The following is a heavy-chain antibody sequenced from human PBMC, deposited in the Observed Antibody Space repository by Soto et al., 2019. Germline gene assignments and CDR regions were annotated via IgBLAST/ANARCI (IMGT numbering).Heavy chain of an antibody. V-gene: IGHV3-7*03. CDR2: IKEDGSGK. Sequence: GGSLRLSCTASGFTFSSYWMSWVRQAPGKGLGWVANIKEDGSGKYYVDSVKGRFSISRDNARNSLYLQMNSLRVEDTAVYYCVRVGRLGGYWGQGALVTVSS. J-gene: IGHJ4*02. CDR1: GFTFSSYW. D-gene: IGHD3-16*01. CDR3: VRVGRLGGY.